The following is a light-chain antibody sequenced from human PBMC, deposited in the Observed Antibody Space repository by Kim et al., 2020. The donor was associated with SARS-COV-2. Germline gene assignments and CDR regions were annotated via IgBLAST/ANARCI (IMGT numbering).Light chain of an antibody. J-gene: IGKJ5*01. CDR2: DAY. Sequence: STGERGTSSWWERQSGSRYVACYKQQHCQAPRVLSYDAYTSANGIPASFSGSGSCTYFSLTISSLEPEDFVVYYCQQRSNWPPITFGQGTRLEIK. V-gene: IGKV3-11*01. CDR3: QQRSNWPPIT. CDR1: QSGSRY.